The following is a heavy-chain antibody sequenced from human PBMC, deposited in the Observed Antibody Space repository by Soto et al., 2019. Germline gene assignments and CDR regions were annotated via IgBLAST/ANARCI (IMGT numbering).Heavy chain of an antibody. CDR2: IEYDGSNK. Sequence: QVQLVESGGGVAQTGRSLRLSCAVSGFTFSSYGMHWVRQAQGKGLEWVAAIEYDGSNKFYADSVKGRFTISRDNSKNSLYLQMNGLRAEDTAVYYCARGLGRWFFDLWGRATLVTVSS. D-gene: IGHD7-27*01. J-gene: IGHJ2*01. CDR1: GFTFSSYG. CDR3: ARGLGRWFFDL. V-gene: IGHV3-33*01.